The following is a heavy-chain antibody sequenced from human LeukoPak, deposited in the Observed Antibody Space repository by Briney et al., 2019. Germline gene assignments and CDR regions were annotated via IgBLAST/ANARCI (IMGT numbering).Heavy chain of an antibody. Sequence: ASVKVSCKASGYTFNTYGITWVRQAPGQGLEWVGWISGYNGKTKYAQKLQGRVTMTTDTSTTTAYMELRSLRFDDMAVYYCARAGAVVDNWFDPWGQGTLVTVSS. D-gene: IGHD2-15*01. CDR1: GYTFNTYG. J-gene: IGHJ5*02. V-gene: IGHV1-18*03. CDR3: ARAGAVVDNWFDP. CDR2: ISGYNGKT.